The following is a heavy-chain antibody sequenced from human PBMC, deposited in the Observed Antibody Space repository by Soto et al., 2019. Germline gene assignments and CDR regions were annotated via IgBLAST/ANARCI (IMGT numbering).Heavy chain of an antibody. CDR2: IKGDGIST. Sequence: EVQLVESGGGLVQSGGSLRLSCAASGFTFSSYWMHWVRQAPGKGLVWVSRIKGDGISTNYADSVKGRFTISRDNAKDTLFLPMNGLSADDTAVYYCARGAMGNYYTDYWGQGTLVTVSS. J-gene: IGHJ4*02. D-gene: IGHD3-10*01. CDR1: GFTFSSYW. CDR3: ARGAMGNYYTDY. V-gene: IGHV3-74*01.